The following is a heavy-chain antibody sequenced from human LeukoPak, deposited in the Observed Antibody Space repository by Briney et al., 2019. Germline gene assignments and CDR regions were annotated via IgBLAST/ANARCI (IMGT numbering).Heavy chain of an antibody. D-gene: IGHD2-21*02. CDR1: GLTFSSYS. V-gene: IGHV3-48*01. Sequence: GGSLRLSCAASGLTFSSYSMSWVRRAPGKGLEWVSYISSSSSTIYYADSVKGRFTISRDNAKNSLYLQMNSLRAEDTAVYYCARVQPESEVTAIPDYWGQGTLVTVSS. CDR2: ISSSSSTI. J-gene: IGHJ4*02. CDR3: ARVQPESEVTAIPDY.